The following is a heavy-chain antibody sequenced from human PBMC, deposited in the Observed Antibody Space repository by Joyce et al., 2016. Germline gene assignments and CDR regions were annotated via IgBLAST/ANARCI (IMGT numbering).Heavy chain of an antibody. V-gene: IGHV3-23*01. CDR3: AKGPRIAARPNYYYYGMDV. Sequence: AASGFTFTNYAMSWVRQAPGRGLEWVSSISSSGGTTHYADSGKGRFTISRDNSKNTLNLQVNSLRAEDTAIYYCAKGPRIAARPNYYYYGMDVWGQGTTVTVSS. D-gene: IGHD6-6*01. CDR2: ISSSGGTT. J-gene: IGHJ6*02. CDR1: GFTFTNYA.